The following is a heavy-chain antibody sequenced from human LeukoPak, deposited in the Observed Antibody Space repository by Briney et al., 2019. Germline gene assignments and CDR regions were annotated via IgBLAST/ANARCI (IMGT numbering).Heavy chain of an antibody. D-gene: IGHD2-21*02. CDR1: GFSFSSHW. CDR3: AGRDCGGDCYPED. Sequence: PGGTLRLSCGASGFSFSSHWMSWVRQAPGKGLEWVANIKEDGSEKNYVDSVKGRFTISRDNAKNSLYLQMNSLRAEDTAVYYCAGRDCGGDCYPEDWGQGTLVTVSS. J-gene: IGHJ4*02. CDR2: IKEDGSEK. V-gene: IGHV3-7*01.